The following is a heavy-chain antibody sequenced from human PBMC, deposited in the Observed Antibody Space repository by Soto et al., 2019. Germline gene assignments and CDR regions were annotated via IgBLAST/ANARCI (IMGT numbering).Heavy chain of an antibody. V-gene: IGHV1-2*02. CDR3: ARPYDSSGYYSFDI. Sequence: QVQLVQSWAEVKKPGASVKVSCKASGYTFTGYYMHWVRQAPGQGLEWMGWINPNSGGTNYAQKFQGRVTMTRDTSISKAYMELSRLSSDDTAVYYGARPYDSSGYYSFDIWGQGTMVTVSS. D-gene: IGHD3-22*01. J-gene: IGHJ3*02. CDR1: GYTFTGYY. CDR2: INPNSGGT.